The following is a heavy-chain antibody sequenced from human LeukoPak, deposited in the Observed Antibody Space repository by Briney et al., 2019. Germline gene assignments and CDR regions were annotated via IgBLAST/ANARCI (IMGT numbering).Heavy chain of an antibody. CDR3: AREPGALDI. Sequence: PGGSLRLSCAASGFTFSDYYMRWIRQAPGEGRGWVSYISSSGSTMSSAASVKGPFTISRDNATNSMYLQMNGLRAQDTAVYYCAREPGALDIWGQGTMVTVSS. CDR2: ISSSGSTM. J-gene: IGHJ3*02. V-gene: IGHV3-11*01. CDR1: GFTFSDYY.